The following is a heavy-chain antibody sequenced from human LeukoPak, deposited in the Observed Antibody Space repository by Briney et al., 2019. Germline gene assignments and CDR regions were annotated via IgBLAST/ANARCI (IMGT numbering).Heavy chain of an antibody. CDR2: ISSSGSTI. V-gene: IGHV3-11*01. CDR3: ARDDSGSPHYYYYYGMDV. J-gene: IGHJ6*02. D-gene: IGHD1-26*01. Sequence: GGSLRLSCAASGFTFSDYYMSWIRQAPGKGLEWVSYISSSGSTIYYADSVKGRFTIARDNAKNSLYLQMNSLRAEDTAVYYFARDDSGSPHYYYYYGMDVWGQGTTVTVSS. CDR1: GFTFSDYY.